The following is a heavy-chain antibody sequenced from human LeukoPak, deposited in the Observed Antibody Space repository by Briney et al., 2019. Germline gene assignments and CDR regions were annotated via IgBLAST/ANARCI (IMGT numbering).Heavy chain of an antibody. CDR3: ARDALYYDFWSGYPDTYFDY. CDR2: ISSSSSYI. CDR1: GFTFDDYG. V-gene: IGHV3-21*01. J-gene: IGHJ4*02. Sequence: GGSLRLSCAASGFTFDDYGMSWVRQAPGKGLEWVSSISSSSSYIYYADSVKGRFTISRDNAKNSLYLQMNSLRAEDTAVYYCARDALYYDFWSGYPDTYFDYWGQGTLVTVSS. D-gene: IGHD3-3*01.